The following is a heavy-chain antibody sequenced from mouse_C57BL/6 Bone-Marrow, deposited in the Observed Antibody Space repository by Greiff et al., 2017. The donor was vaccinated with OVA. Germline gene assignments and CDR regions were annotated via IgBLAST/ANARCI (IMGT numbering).Heavy chain of an antibody. Sequence: EVQRVESGGGLVQSGRSLRLSCATSGFTFSDFYMEWVRQAPGKGLEWIAASRNKANDYTTEYSASVKGRFIVSRDTSQSILYLQMNALRAEDTAIYYCARDAPYYGSSGDYAMDYWGQGTSVTVSS. D-gene: IGHD1-1*01. CDR1: GFTFSDFY. CDR2: SRNKANDYTT. V-gene: IGHV7-1*01. J-gene: IGHJ4*01. CDR3: ARDAPYYGSSGDYAMDY.